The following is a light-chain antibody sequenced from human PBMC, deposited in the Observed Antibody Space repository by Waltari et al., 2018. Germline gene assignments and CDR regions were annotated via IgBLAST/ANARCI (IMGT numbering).Light chain of an antibody. CDR1: RSVTRY. CDR2: DVS. Sequence: DIQMTQSPSTLSASVGDRVTITCRASRSVTRYLAWYQQKPGKAPKVLIWDVSQLETGVPSRFSGSESGKDFTLTITSLQPDDVATYYCQHYQNFSRAFGQGTKVEI. J-gene: IGKJ1*01. V-gene: IGKV1-5*01. CDR3: QHYQNFSRA.